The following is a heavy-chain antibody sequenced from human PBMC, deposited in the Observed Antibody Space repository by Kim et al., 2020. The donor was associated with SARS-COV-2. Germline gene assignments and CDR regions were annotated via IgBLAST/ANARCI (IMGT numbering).Heavy chain of an antibody. CDR2: INPNSGGT. J-gene: IGHJ5*02. D-gene: IGHD3-3*01. V-gene: IGHV1-2*02. CDR1: GYTFTGYY. CDR3: ARGHTIFGSLSLHNWFDP. Sequence: ASVKVSCKASGYTFTGYYMHWVRQAPGQGLEWMGWINPNSGGTNYAQKFQGRVTMTRDTSISTAYMELSRLRSDDTAVYYCARGHTIFGSLSLHNWFDPWGQGTLVTVSS.